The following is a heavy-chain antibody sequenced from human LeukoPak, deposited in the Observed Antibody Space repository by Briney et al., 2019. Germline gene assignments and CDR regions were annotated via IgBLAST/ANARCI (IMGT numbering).Heavy chain of an antibody. Sequence: ASVKVSCKASGYTFTSYDINWVRQATGQGLEWMGWMNPNSGNTGYAQKFQGRVTMTRNASISTAYMELSSLRSEDTAVYYCVRGRVEQQLVRLLHWFDPWGQGTLVTVSS. CDR2: MNPNSGNT. D-gene: IGHD6-13*01. CDR3: VRGRVEQQLVRLLHWFDP. CDR1: GYTFTSYD. V-gene: IGHV1-8*01. J-gene: IGHJ5*02.